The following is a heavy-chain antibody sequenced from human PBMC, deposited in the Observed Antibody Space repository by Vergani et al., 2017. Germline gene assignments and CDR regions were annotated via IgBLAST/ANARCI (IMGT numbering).Heavy chain of an antibody. V-gene: IGHV3-33*06. Sequence: QVQLVESGGGVVQPGRSLRLSCAASGFTFSSYGMHWVRQAPGKGLEWVAVIWYDGSNKYYADSVKGRFTISRDNSKNTLYLQMNSLRAEDTAVYYCAKGRYSYATNYYYGMDVWGQGTTVTVSS. CDR2: IWYDGSNK. J-gene: IGHJ6*02. CDR1: GFTFSSYG. D-gene: IGHD5-18*01. CDR3: AKGRYSYATNYYYGMDV.